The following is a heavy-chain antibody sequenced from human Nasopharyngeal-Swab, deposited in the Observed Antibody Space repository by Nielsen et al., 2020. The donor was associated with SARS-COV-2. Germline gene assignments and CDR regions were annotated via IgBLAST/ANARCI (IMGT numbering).Heavy chain of an antibody. V-gene: IGHV4-39*07. D-gene: IGHD2-15*01. J-gene: IGHJ5*02. CDR3: ARDWAVVAATHWFDP. Sequence: RQAPGKGLEWIGSIYYSGSTYYNPSLKSRVTISVDTSKNQFSLKLSSVTAADTAVYYCARDWAVVAATHWFDPWGQGTLVTVSS. CDR2: IYYSGST.